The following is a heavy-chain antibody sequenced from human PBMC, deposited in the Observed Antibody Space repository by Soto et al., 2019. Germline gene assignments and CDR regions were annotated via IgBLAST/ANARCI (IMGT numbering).Heavy chain of an antibody. J-gene: IGHJ4*02. Sequence: QVQLVESGGGVVQPGSSLRLSCAASGFSFSNYDMHWVRQAPGKGLEWVALIWYDGSDKNYVDSVKGRLTISRDNSKSTLYLQMNSLRVEDTAVYYCARRHGYNYDYWGQGTLVTVSS. CDR2: IWYDGSDK. D-gene: IGHD5-12*01. CDR1: GFSFSNYD. V-gene: IGHV3-33*01. CDR3: ARRHGYNYDY.